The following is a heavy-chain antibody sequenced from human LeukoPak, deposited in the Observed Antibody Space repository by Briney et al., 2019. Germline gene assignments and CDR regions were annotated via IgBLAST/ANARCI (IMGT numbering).Heavy chain of an antibody. CDR3: ARDRPHYCSSTSCYYYGMDV. Sequence: GGSLRLSCAASGFTFSSYAMHWVRQAPGKGLEGVAVISYDGSNKYYADSVKGRFTISRDNSKNTLYLQMNSLRAEDTAVYYCARDRPHYCSSTSCYYYGMDVWGQGTTVTVSS. D-gene: IGHD2-2*01. J-gene: IGHJ6*02. V-gene: IGHV3-30-3*01. CDR1: GFTFSSYA. CDR2: ISYDGSNK.